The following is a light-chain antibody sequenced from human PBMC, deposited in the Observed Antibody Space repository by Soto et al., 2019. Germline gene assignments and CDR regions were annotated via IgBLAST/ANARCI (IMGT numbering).Light chain of an antibody. J-gene: IGKJ1*01. Sequence: ESVLTQSPGTLSLSPGERATLSCRASQSVSNNYLAWYQQKPGQAPRLLIYGASNRATAIPDRFSGSESGTDFTLTISRLGPEDFAVYYCQQYGSSGTFGQGTKVQIK. CDR1: QSVSNNY. V-gene: IGKV3-20*01. CDR2: GAS. CDR3: QQYGSSGT.